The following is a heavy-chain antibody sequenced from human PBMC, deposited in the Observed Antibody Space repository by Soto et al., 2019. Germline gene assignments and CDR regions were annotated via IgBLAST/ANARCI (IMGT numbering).Heavy chain of an antibody. CDR1: GFTFSSYG. CDR3: ARVSVVPIRFYFDS. CDR2: ISYDGSNK. Sequence: PGGSLRLSCAASGFTFSSYGMHWVRQAPGKGLEWVAVISYDGSNKYYADSVKGRVTISRDNSKNTLYLQMNSLRAEDTAVYYCARVSVVPIRFYFDSWGQGTLVTVSS. D-gene: IGHD3-22*01. J-gene: IGHJ4*02. V-gene: IGHV3-30*03.